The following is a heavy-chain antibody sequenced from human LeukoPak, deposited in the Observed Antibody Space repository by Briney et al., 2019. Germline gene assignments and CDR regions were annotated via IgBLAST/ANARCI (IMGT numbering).Heavy chain of an antibody. Sequence: GGSLRLSCAASGFTFSSYEMNWVRQAPGKGLEWVSYISSSGSTIYYADSVKGRFTISRDNAKNSLYLQMNSLRAEDTAVYYCARDSPYRYGVVTATDAFDIWGQGTMVTVSS. D-gene: IGHD2-21*02. CDR3: ARDSPYRYGVVTATDAFDI. CDR1: GFTFSSYE. CDR2: ISSSGSTI. J-gene: IGHJ3*02. V-gene: IGHV3-48*03.